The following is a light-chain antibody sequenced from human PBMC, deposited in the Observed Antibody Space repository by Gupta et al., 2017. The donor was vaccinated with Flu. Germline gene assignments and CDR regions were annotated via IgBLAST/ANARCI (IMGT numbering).Light chain of an antibody. J-gene: IGKJ2*01. CDR3: MQALQTPYT. CDR2: LGS. V-gene: IGKV2-28*01. Sequence: DIVMTQSPLSLPVTPGEPASISCRSSQSLLHSNGYNDLDWYLQKPGQSPQLLIYLGSNRASGVHDRFSGSGSGTDFTLKSSRVEAEDVGVYYCMQALQTPYTFGQGTKLEMK. CDR1: QSLLHSNGYND.